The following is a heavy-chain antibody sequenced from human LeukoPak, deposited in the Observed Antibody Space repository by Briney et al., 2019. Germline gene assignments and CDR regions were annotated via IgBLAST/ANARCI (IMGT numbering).Heavy chain of an antibody. J-gene: IGHJ4*02. V-gene: IGHV1-18*04. Sequence: GASVKVSCKASGYTFTSYYMHWVRQAPGQGLEWMGWISSYNGDTNYTLKYQGRVTMTTDTSTSTAYMELKNLTSDDTALYYCIAGYLYFDYWGQGTLVTVSS. CDR1: GYTFTSYY. CDR3: IAGYLYFDY. CDR2: ISSYNGDT. D-gene: IGHD2-2*03.